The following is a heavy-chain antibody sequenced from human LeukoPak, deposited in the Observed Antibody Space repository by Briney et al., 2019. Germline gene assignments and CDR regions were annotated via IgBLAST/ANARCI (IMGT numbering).Heavy chain of an antibody. J-gene: IGHJ4*02. CDR3: AKDHPRRGYSGYDSGY. CDR2: ISGSGGST. V-gene: IGHV3-23*01. D-gene: IGHD5-12*01. CDR1: GFTFSSYA. Sequence: PTGGSLRLSCAASGFTFSSYAMSWVRQAPGKGLEWVSAISGSGGSTYYADSVKGRFTISRDNSKNTLYLQMNSLRAEDTAVYYCAKDHPRRGYSGYDSGYWGQGTLVTVSS.